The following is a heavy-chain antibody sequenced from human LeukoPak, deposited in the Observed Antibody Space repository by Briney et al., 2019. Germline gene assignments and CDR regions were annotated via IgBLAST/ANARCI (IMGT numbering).Heavy chain of an antibody. CDR2: ISGSGGST. V-gene: IGHV3-23*01. J-gene: IGHJ4*02. D-gene: IGHD6-19*01. CDR1: GFTITTNY. CDR3: AKDRIAVAGPLGY. Sequence: GGSLRLSCAASGFTITTNYMNWVRQAPGKGLEWVSAISGSGGSTYYADTVKGRFTISRDNSKNTLYLQMNSLRAEDTAVYYCAKDRIAVAGPLGYWGQGTLVTVSS.